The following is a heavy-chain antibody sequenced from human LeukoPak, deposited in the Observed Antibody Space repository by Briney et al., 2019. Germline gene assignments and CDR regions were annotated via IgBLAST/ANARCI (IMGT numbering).Heavy chain of an antibody. J-gene: IGHJ6*02. CDR2: INHSGST. D-gene: IGHD2-15*01. V-gene: IGHV4-34*01. Sequence: SETLSLTCAVYGGSLSGCYWSWIRQPPGKGLEWIGEINHSGSTNYNPSLKSRVTISVDTSKNQFSLKLSSVTAADTAVYYCARWVVAATRLYYYGMDVWGQGTTVTVSS. CDR3: ARWVVAATRLYYYGMDV. CDR1: GGSLSGCY.